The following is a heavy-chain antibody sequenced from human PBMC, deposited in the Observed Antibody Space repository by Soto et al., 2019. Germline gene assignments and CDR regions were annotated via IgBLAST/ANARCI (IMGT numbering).Heavy chain of an antibody. CDR3: ARGVMLCSGGSRYGVAMEV. CDR2: IQSGGTT. Sequence: EVQLVESGGGLVQPGGSLRLSCAASGFTVSSKYMSWVRQAPGKGLEWVSLIQSGGTTYYADSVKGRFTISRASAKKMLHLQMDSLRAEDTAVYYCARGVMLCSGGSRYGVAMEVGGKGKGVTVSS. J-gene: IGHJ6*03. CDR1: GFTVSSKY. D-gene: IGHD2-15*01. V-gene: IGHV3-66*01.